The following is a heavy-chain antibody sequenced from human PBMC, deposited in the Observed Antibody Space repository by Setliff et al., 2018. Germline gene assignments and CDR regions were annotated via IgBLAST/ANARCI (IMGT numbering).Heavy chain of an antibody. V-gene: IGHV4-34*01. CDR3: ARGVVRGVIRFDY. CDR2: TNHSGST. CDR1: GGSFSGYY. Sequence: SETLSLTCAVYGGSFSGYYWSWIRQPPGKGLEWIGETNHSGSTNDNPSLKSRVTISVDTSKNQFSLKLSSVTAADTAVYYCARGVVRGVIRFDYWGQGTLVTVSS. J-gene: IGHJ4*02. D-gene: IGHD3-10*01.